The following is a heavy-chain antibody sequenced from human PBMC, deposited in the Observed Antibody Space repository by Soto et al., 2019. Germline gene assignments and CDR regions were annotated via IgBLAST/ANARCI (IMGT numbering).Heavy chain of an antibody. V-gene: IGHV3-23*01. CDR1: GFTFSSYA. J-gene: IGHJ4*02. CDR2: ISGSGGST. D-gene: IGHD6-19*01. CDR3: AKETRPLVFAVAGNFDY. Sequence: GGSLRLSCAASGFTFSSYAMSWVRQAPGKGLEWVSAISGSGGSTYYADSVKGRFTISRDNSKNTLYLQMNSLRAEDTAVYYCAKETRPLVFAVAGNFDYWGQGTLVTVSS.